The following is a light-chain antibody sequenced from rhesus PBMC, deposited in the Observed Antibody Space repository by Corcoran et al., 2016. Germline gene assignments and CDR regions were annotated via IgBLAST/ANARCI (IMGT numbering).Light chain of an antibody. Sequence: EIVMTQSPATLSLSPGETATLSCRASQSVGSYLAWYQPKPGPAPNLLVHIAYFRATGIPDRFSGRGARTDFTLTISRLEPDDVGVYHCQQYNDLLPTFGQGTKVEIK. V-gene: IGKV3-40*03. CDR2: IAY. CDR1: QSVGSY. J-gene: IGKJ1*01. CDR3: QQYNDLLPT.